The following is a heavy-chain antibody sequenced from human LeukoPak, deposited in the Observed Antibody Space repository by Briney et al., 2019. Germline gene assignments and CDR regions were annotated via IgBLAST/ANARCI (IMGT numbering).Heavy chain of an antibody. CDR3: ARDYYGSGRRKGPNWFDP. Sequence: PSQTLSLTCTVSGGSISSGGYYWSWIRQHPGKGLEWIGYIYYSGSTYYNPSLKSRDTISVDTSKNQFSLKLSSVTAADTAVYYCARDYYGSGRRKGPNWFDPWGQGTLDTVSS. CDR2: IYYSGST. J-gene: IGHJ5*02. D-gene: IGHD3-10*01. V-gene: IGHV4-31*03. CDR1: GGSISSGGYY.